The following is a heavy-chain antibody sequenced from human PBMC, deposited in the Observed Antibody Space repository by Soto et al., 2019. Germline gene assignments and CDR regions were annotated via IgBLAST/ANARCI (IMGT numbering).Heavy chain of an antibody. Sequence: SVKVSCKSSVGTFNSYTISWVRQAPGQGLEWMGGFVTKFGTTNYAPKFQGRLTITADKSSGTSYMEMSSLGSEDTAVYYCARHLGGGHVVVLSYYFNAMDVWGQGTRVTVSS. J-gene: IGHJ6*02. CDR1: VGTFNSYT. CDR3: ARHLGGGHVVVLSYYFNAMDV. V-gene: IGHV1-69*06. D-gene: IGHD3-22*01. CDR2: FVTKFGTT.